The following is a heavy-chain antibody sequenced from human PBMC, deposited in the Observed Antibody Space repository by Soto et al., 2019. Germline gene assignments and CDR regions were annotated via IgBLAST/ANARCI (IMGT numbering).Heavy chain of an antibody. CDR2: IWYDGSNK. CDR1: GFTFSNYG. CDR3: ARGWYCGGDCYEWYFDL. Sequence: QVQLVESGGGVVQPGRSLRLSCAASGFTFSNYGMHWVRQAPGKGLEWVAVIWYDGSNKYYADSVKGRFTISRDNSKNTLYLQMNSLRPEDMAAYFCARGWYCGGDCYEWYFDLWGRGTLVTVSS. J-gene: IGHJ2*01. V-gene: IGHV3-33*01. D-gene: IGHD2-21*02.